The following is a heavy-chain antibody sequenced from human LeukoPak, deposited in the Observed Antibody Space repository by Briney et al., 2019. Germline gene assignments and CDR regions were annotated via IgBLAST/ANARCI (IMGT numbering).Heavy chain of an antibody. Sequence: SETLSLTCAVYGGSFSDSYWTWIRQRPGKGLEWIGEIHHSGTTNFNPSLQSRVSISVDTAKNQFFLRVASMAAADTALYYCARGRKVSGVRRINWARHENYFFYYIDVWGKGTSVSVSS. V-gene: IGHV4-34*01. CDR1: GGSFSDSY. CDR3: ARGRKVSGVRRINWARHENYFFYYIDV. CDR2: IHHSGTT. J-gene: IGHJ6*03. D-gene: IGHD1-14*01.